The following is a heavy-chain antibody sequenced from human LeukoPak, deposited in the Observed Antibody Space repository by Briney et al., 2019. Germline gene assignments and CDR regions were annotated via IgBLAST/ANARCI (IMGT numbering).Heavy chain of an antibody. J-gene: IGHJ5*01. CDR2: IEQNGGEK. Sequence: GSLRLSCAASGFTFSGYWMNWVRQAPGKGLEWVANIEQNGGEKNYVDSVRGRFTISRDNAKNSLYLEINSLRAEDTAVYYCAGGAGWLSDSWGRGTLVTVSS. CDR1: GFTFSGYW. CDR3: AGGAGWLSDS. D-gene: IGHD3-22*01. V-gene: IGHV3-7*01.